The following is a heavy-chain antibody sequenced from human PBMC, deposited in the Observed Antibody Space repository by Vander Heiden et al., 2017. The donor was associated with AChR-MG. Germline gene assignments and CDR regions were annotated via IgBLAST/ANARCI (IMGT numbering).Heavy chain of an antibody. D-gene: IGHD3-22*01. J-gene: IGHJ6*02. CDR1: GGTFSSYA. V-gene: IGHV1-69*01. Sequence: EVKKPGSSVKVSCKASGGTFSSYAISWVRQAPGQGLEWMGGIIPIFGTANYAQKFQGRVTITADESTSTVYMELSSLRSKDTAVYYCARSVRFLVVGGGYYGMDVWGQGTTVTVSS. CDR2: IIPIFGTA. CDR3: ARSVRFLVVGGGYYGMDV.